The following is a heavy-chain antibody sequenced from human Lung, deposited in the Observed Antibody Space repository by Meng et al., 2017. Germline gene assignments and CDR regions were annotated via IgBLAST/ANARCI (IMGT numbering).Heavy chain of an antibody. J-gene: IGHJ4*02. CDR3: ARESGYFEY. CDR1: AFTFKSFC. CDR2: IRGNGRNK. V-gene: IGHV3-74*03. Sequence: EVQLWGDGGGQVQRCGSLRLSGAGSAFTFKSFCLHWVRPAEGKELVWVSSIRGNGRNKVYSDYVKCRFTIYSDNATNTLLLKMNSLRAEDTAECYCARESGYFEYWGQGILVTVSS.